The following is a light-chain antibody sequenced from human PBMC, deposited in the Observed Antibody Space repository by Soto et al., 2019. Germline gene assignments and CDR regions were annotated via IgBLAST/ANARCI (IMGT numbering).Light chain of an antibody. J-gene: IGLJ3*02. V-gene: IGLV4-69*01. Sequence: QPVLTQSPSASASLGASVKLTCTLDSGHTTYAITWHQQQPERAPRYLMRLNSDGSHTKGDGIPDRFSGSSSGAERYLTISSLQSEDEADYYCQTWGTVIQVFGGGTKLTVL. CDR3: QTWGTVIQV. CDR1: SGHTTYA. CDR2: LNSDGSH.